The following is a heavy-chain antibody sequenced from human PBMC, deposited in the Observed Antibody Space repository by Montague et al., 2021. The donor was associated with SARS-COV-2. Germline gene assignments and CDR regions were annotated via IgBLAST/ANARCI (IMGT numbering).Heavy chain of an antibody. CDR3: ARVRRQQLVRLSGMDV. CDR1: GGSISSSSYY. V-gene: IGHV4-39*07. D-gene: IGHD6-13*01. J-gene: IGHJ6*02. Sequence: SETLSLTCTVSGGSISSSSYYWGWIRQPPGKGLEWIGGIYYSGSTYYNPSLKSRVTISVDTSKNQFSLKLSSVTAADTAVYYCARVRRQQLVRLSGMDVWGQGTTVTVSS. CDR2: IYYSGST.